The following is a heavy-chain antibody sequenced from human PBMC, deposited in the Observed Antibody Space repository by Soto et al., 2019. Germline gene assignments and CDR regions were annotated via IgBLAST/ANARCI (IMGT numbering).Heavy chain of an antibody. Sequence: GESLKISCAASGFTFSSYWMHWVRQAPGKGLVWVSRINSDGSSTSYADSVKGRFTISRDNAKNTLYLQMNSLRAEDTAVYYCARGDLWGDYGGNSVDYWGQGTLVTVSS. CDR3: ARGDLWGDYGGNSVDY. CDR1: GFTFSSYW. D-gene: IGHD4-17*01. J-gene: IGHJ4*02. CDR2: INSDGSST. V-gene: IGHV3-74*01.